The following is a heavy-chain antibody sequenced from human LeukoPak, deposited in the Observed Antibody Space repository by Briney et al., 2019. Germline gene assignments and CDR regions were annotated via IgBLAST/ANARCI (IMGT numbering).Heavy chain of an antibody. V-gene: IGHV1-18*01. D-gene: IGHD1-14*01. CDR2: ISAYNGNT. J-gene: IGHJ6*02. CDR3: VTDYYYYGMDV. Sequence: ASVKVSCKASGYTFTSYGISWVRQAPGQGLEWMRWISAYNGNTNYAQTLQGRVTMTTDTSTSTAYIELRSLRSDDTAVYYCVTDYYYYGMDVWGQGTTVTVSS. CDR1: GYTFTSYG.